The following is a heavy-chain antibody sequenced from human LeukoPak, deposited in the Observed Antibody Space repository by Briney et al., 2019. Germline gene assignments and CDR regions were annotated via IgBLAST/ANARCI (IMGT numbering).Heavy chain of an antibody. CDR2: IYQSGST. D-gene: IGHD2-2*01. J-gene: IGHJ4*02. CDR3: ARGGLGYCSSTSCPYYSGYDIFDY. Sequence: SQTLSLTCAVSGGSLSSGGYSWSWIRQPPGKGLEWIGYIYQSGSTYYNPSLKSRVTISVDRSKNQFSLKLSSVTAADTAVYYCARGGLGYCSSTSCPYYSGYDIFDYWGQGTLVTVSS. CDR1: GGSLSSGGYS. V-gene: IGHV4-30-2*01.